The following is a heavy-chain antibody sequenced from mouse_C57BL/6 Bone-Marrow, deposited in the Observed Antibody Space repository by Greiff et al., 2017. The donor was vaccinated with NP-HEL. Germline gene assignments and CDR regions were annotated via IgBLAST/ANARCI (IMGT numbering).Heavy chain of an antibody. CDR3: HPPYSTTVVAPGYWYFDV. CDR1: GYSFTGYY. V-gene: IGHV1-43*01. J-gene: IGHJ1*03. Sequence: VQLQQSGPELVKPGASVKISCKASGYSFTGYYMHWVKQSSEKSLEWIGEINPSTGGTSYNQKFKGKATLTVDKSSSTAYMQLKSLTSEDSAVYYCHPPYSTTVVAPGYWYFDVWGTGTTVTVSS. CDR2: INPSTGGT. D-gene: IGHD1-1*01.